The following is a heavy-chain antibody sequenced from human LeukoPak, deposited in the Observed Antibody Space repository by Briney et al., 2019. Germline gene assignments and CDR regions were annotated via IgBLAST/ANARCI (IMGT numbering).Heavy chain of an antibody. V-gene: IGHV4-34*01. CDR1: GGSLSGYY. J-gene: IGHJ4*02. Sequence: SETLSLTCAVYGGSLSGYYWSWIRQPPGKGLEWIGEINHSGSTNYNPSLKSRVTISVDTSKNQFSLKLSSVTAADTAVYYCARSRAYYDSSGYWNRWGQGTLVTVSS. CDR3: ARSRAYYDSSGYWNR. D-gene: IGHD3-22*01. CDR2: INHSGST.